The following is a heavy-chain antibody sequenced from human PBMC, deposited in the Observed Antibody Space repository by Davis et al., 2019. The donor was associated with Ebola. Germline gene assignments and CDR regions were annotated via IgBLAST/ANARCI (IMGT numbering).Heavy chain of an antibody. Sequence: GESLKISCAASGFSLSNYWMQWVRQAPGKGLEWVATIKADGSAKYYVDSVKGRFTISRDNVKNSLYLQMDSLRAEDTAVYYCARWASVGYWGQGTLVTVSS. CDR3: ARWASVGY. J-gene: IGHJ4*02. V-gene: IGHV3-7*01. CDR1: GFSLSNYW. CDR2: IKADGSAK. D-gene: IGHD1-26*01.